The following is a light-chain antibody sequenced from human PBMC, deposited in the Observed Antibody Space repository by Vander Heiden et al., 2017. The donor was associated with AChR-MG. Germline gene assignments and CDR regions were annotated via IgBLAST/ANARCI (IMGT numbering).Light chain of an antibody. CDR1: SGSSASNY. J-gene: IGLJ2*01. Sequence: NFMLPQPHSVSASPVKTVTISCTSSSGSSASNYGQWYQQRPGSAPTTVIYEDNQRPSGVPDRVSGSIDSSSNSASLTISGLKTEDEADYYCQSYDNTNHVIFGGGTKLTVL. CDR3: QSYDNTNHVI. V-gene: IGLV6-57*02. CDR2: EDN.